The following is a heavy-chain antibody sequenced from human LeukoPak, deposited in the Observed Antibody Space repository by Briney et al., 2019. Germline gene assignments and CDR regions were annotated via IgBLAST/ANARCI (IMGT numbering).Heavy chain of an antibody. D-gene: IGHD3-3*01. Sequence: PSETLSLTCAVYGGSFRGYYWSGIRHPPGKGLEWMGEINHSGSTNYNPSLQSRVTISVDTAKSHFSLKVNSVTAADTAVYYCARGRLARFRFWFDPWGQGTLVTVSS. V-gene: IGHV4-34*01. J-gene: IGHJ5*02. CDR3: ARGRLARFRFWFDP. CDR1: GGSFRGYY. CDR2: INHSGST.